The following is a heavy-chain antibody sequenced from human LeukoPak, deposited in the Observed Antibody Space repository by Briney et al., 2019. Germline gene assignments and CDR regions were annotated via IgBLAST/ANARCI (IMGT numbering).Heavy chain of an antibody. CDR2: IYSGGTT. CDR1: GFTVSSTY. D-gene: IGHD4/OR15-4a*01. CDR3: ARDLYDYGSY. J-gene: IGHJ4*02. V-gene: IGHV3-66*01. Sequence: GGSLRLSCAASGFTVSSTYMSWVRQAPGKGLEWVSVIYSGGTTYYADAVKGRFTISRDNYKNTRYLQMNSLRTEDTAVYYCARDLYDYGSYWGQGTLVTVSS.